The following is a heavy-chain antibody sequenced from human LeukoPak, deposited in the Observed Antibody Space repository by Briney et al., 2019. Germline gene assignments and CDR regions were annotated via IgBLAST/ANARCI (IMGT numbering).Heavy chain of an antibody. CDR2: ITYHGSNK. D-gene: IGHD6-13*01. CDR3: AKPYSNDGFDI. V-gene: IGHV3-30*18. J-gene: IGHJ3*02. Sequence: GSSVRLSCEASGFTFSRYDIHWVRQAPGKGLEWMGSITYHGSNKYYAEYLQGRVTITRDKSKSTLYWQLKSLRLEDRPFFYCAKPYSNDGFDIWGRGTVVTVSS. CDR1: GFTFSRYD.